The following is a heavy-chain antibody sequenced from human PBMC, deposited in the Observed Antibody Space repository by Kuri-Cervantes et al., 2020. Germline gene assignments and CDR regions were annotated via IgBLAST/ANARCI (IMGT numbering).Heavy chain of an antibody. V-gene: IGHV3-30*02. J-gene: IGHJ4*02. CDR1: GFIFSTYA. CDR3: ASVYY. Sequence: GESLKISCAASGFIFSTYAITWVRQAPGKGLEWVAFMRYDGSNKHHADSVKGRFTISRDNSKNTLYLQMNSLRAEDTAVYYCASVYYWGQGTLVTVSS. CDR2: MRYDGSNK.